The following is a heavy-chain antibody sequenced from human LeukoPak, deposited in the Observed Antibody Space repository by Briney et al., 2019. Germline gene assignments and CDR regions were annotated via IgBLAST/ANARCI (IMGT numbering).Heavy chain of an antibody. CDR1: GGSLSGFY. D-gene: IGHD6-19*01. CDR3: ARPGSGWYYFDY. V-gene: IGHV4-34*01. J-gene: IGHJ4*02. CDR2: INHSGST. Sequence: PSETLSLTCAVYGGSLSGFYWSWIRQPPGKGLEWIGEINHSGSTNYNPSLKSRVTISVDTSKNQFSLKLSSVTAADTAVYYCARPGSGWYYFDYWGQGTLVTVSS.